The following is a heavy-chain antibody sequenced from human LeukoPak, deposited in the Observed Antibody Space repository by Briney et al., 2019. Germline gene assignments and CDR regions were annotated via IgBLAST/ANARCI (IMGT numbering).Heavy chain of an antibody. CDR3: ARDRAPMGYYGMDV. J-gene: IGHJ6*02. CDR1: GFTFSSYG. V-gene: IGHV3-33*01. Sequence: GGSLRLSCAASGFTFSSYGMHWVRQAPGKGLEWVAVIWYDGSNKYYADSVKGRFTISRDNSKNTLYLQMNSLRAEDTAVYYCARDRAPMGYYGMDVWGQGTTVTVSS. CDR2: IWYDGSNK. D-gene: IGHD3-10*01.